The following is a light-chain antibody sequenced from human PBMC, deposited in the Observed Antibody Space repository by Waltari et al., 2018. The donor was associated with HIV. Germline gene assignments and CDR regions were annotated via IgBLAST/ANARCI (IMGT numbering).Light chain of an antibody. CDR2: EDF. J-gene: IGLJ2*01. CDR1: KLGDKY. V-gene: IGLV3-1*01. Sequence: SYELTQPPSVSVSPGQPASIPCSGDKLGDKYACWYQQKPGQSPVPVIYEDFKRPSGIPERFAGSNSGNTATLTISGTQAMDEADYYCQAWDSSAVLFGGGTKLTVL. CDR3: QAWDSSAVL.